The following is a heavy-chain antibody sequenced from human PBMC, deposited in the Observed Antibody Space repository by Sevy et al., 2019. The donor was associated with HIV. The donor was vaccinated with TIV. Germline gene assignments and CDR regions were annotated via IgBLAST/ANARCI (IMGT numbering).Heavy chain of an antibody. J-gene: IGHJ5*02. Sequence: GGSLRLSCAASGFTLSDSGVHWVRQAPGKGLEWVAFIQVDGREKFYTDSVKGRFTISRDSSKNTVYLQMNSLRGEDTAVYYCAKRPTAAWGQGTLVTVPS. CDR3: AKRPTAA. CDR2: IQVDGREK. CDR1: GFTLSDSG. V-gene: IGHV3-30*02.